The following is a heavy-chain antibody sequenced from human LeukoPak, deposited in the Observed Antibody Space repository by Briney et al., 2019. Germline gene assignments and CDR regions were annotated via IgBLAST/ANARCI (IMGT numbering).Heavy chain of an antibody. D-gene: IGHD3-10*01. J-gene: IGHJ4*02. Sequence: GGSLRLSCAASGFTFSNYWMHWVRQAPGKGLVWVTRINTDGSTTSYADSVEGRFTISRDNSKNTLYLQMNSLRAEDTAVYYCAKDPALLWFGESNYFDYWGQGTLVTVSS. CDR2: INTDGSTT. V-gene: IGHV3-74*01. CDR3: AKDPALLWFGESNYFDY. CDR1: GFTFSNYW.